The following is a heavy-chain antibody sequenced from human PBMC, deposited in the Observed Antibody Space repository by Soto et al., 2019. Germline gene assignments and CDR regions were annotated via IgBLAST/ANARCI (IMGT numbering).Heavy chain of an antibody. CDR1: GFTLSDHC. Sequence: GGSLRLSCAGSGFTLSDHCIDWVRQAPGKGLEWVGRSRDKPQGYSTAYAASVKGRFTTSRDESKNTAYLQMNSLKTEDTAVYYCVRATYFSDSSGYTRCLDYWGQGTLVTVSS. J-gene: IGHJ4*02. V-gene: IGHV3-72*01. D-gene: IGHD3-22*01. CDR2: SRDKPQGYST. CDR3: VRATYFSDSSGYTRCLDY.